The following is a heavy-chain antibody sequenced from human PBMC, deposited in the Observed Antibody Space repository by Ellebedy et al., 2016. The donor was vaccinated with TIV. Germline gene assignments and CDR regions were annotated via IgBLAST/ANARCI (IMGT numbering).Heavy chain of an antibody. CDR2: TYYSGST. Sequence: MPSETLSLTCTVSGGSISRGSYYWNWIRQYPGKGLEWIGYTYYSGSTYYNPSLKSRVNVSVDTYKNQFSLKMRSVTAADTAGYYCARGKFAAAGIDYWGQGTLVTVSS. J-gene: IGHJ4*02. D-gene: IGHD6-13*01. V-gene: IGHV4-31*03. CDR1: GGSISRGSYY. CDR3: ARGKFAAAGIDY.